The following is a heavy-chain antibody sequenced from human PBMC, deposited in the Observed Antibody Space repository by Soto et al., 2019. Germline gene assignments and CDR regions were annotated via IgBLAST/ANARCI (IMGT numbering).Heavy chain of an antibody. CDR1: GGSISSGGDP. CDR2: IYPSGST. V-gene: IGHV4-30-2*01. CDR3: ARASIGYYDSSGYYLLFDY. J-gene: IGHJ4*02. D-gene: IGHD3-22*01. Sequence: QLQLQESGSGLVKPSQTLSLTCAGSGGSISSGGDPWSWIRQPPGRGRDWVGYIYPSGSTYYNPSLKSRVTISVDRSKNQFSLKLSSVTAADTAVYYCARASIGYYDSSGYYLLFDYWGQGTLVTVSS.